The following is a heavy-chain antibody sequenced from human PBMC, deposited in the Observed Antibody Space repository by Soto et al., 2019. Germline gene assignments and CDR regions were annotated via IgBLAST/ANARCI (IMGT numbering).Heavy chain of an antibody. J-gene: IGHJ5*02. D-gene: IGHD6-13*01. CDR2: IVPLFGTT. CDR3: AKASGRSWYNWFDP. Sequence: QVQLVQSGAEVKKPGSSVKVSCKASGGNFTSYAISWVRQAPGQGLEFMGGIVPLFGTTNYAHKFRGRVTVTADESTSTVYMEMISLRSEHTAVYYCAKASGRSWYNWFDPWGQGTLVTVST. CDR1: GGNFTSYA. V-gene: IGHV1-69*01.